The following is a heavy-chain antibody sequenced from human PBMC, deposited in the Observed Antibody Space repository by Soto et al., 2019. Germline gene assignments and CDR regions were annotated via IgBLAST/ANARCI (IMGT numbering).Heavy chain of an antibody. CDR2: IKHDGSEK. J-gene: IGHJ4*02. Sequence: GGSLRLSCAASGFTFSSFWMTWVRQAPGKGLEWVANIKHDGSEKYYVEYVKGRFTIARDNARNSLVLEMKSLRSEVTAVYSCVRDRSGSYLEGFDYWGQGTLVTVSS. D-gene: IGHD1-26*01. CDR3: VRDRSGSYLEGFDY. V-gene: IGHV3-7*01. CDR1: GFTFSSFW.